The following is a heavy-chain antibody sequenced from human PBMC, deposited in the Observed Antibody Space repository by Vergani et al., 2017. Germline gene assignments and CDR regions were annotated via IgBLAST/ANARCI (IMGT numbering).Heavy chain of an antibody. V-gene: IGHV4-31*04. CDR2: IFYSGTT. Sequence: QVRLEESGPGLVKPSETLSLTCAVSGGSISSGDHCWTWIRQRPGKGLEWIGYIFYSGTTYDNPSLRSRLTISVDTSQNQFSLKLRSVTAADPAVYYCARVDTQVPATSHFYYMDVWGKGTTVVVSS. CDR3: ARVDTQVPATSHFYYMDV. J-gene: IGHJ6*03. D-gene: IGHD6-25*01. CDR1: GGSISSGDHC.